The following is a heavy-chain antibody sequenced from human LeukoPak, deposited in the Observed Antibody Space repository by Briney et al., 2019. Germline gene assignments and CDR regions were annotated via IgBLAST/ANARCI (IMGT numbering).Heavy chain of an antibody. CDR1: GFTFSSFW. CDR2: IKQDASEK. CDR3: AREGRKSFGMDV. J-gene: IGHJ6*02. D-gene: IGHD1-14*01. V-gene: IGHV3-7*01. Sequence: GGSLRLSCAASGFTFSSFWMSWVRQAPGKGLEWVANIKQDASEKYYVDSVKGRFTISRDDARNSLYLQMNSLRAEDTAVYYCAREGRKSFGMDVWGQGTTVTVSS.